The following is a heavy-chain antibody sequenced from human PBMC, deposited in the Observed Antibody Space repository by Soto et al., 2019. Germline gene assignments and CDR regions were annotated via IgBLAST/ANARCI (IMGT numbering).Heavy chain of an antibody. D-gene: IGHD5-18*01. CDR1: GFTFSSYA. Sequence: EVQLLESGGGLVQPGGSLRLSCAASGFTFSSYAMSWVRQAPGKGLEWVSAISGIGGSTYYADSVKGRFTISRDNSKNTLYLQMNSLRAEDTAVYYCAIIPLPRPWIQLDIDYWGQGTLVTVSS. J-gene: IGHJ4*02. CDR2: ISGIGGST. CDR3: AIIPLPRPWIQLDIDY. V-gene: IGHV3-23*01.